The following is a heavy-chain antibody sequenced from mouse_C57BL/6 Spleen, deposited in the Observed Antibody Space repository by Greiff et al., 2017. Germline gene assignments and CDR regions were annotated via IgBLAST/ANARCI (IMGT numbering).Heavy chain of an antibody. D-gene: IGHD2-4*01. V-gene: IGHV5-9*01. Sequence: EVQLVESGGGLVKPGGSLKLSCAASGFTFSSYTMSWVRQTPVQRLEWIATIGGGGGNTYYPDSVKGRFTISRDNAKNTLYMQMSSLRSEDTALYYCARQNYDYDNWFAYWGQGTLVTVSA. J-gene: IGHJ3*01. CDR3: ARQNYDYDNWFAY. CDR1: GFTFSSYT. CDR2: IGGGGGNT.